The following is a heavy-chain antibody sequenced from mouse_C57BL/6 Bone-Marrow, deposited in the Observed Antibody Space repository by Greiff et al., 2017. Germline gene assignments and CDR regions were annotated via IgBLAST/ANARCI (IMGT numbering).Heavy chain of an antibody. D-gene: IGHD1-1*01. V-gene: IGHV1-11*01. Sequence: VQLQQSGAELASPGASVTLSCKASGYTFTDHIMNWVKKRPGQGLEWIGRIYPVSGETKYNQKFMGKATFSVDRSSSTVSMVLNSLTSEDPAVYYCGSNYYGSSPWCAYWGQGTLVTVSA. CDR3: GSNYYGSSPWCAY. J-gene: IGHJ3*01. CDR2: IYPVSGET. CDR1: GYTFTDHI.